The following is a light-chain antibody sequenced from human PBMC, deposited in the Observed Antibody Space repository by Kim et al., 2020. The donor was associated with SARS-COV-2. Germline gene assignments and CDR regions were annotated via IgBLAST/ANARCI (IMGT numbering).Light chain of an antibody. V-gene: IGKV3-15*01. J-gene: IGKJ4*01. Sequence: SMSPGERATLSCWASQRISRDVAWYQQRPGQAPRLLIYGSSTRAAGISDRFSGGGSGTEFTLTINRLQSEDFAVYYCQQYVDWPPAFGGGTKVEI. CDR1: QRISRD. CDR3: QQYVDWPPA. CDR2: GSS.